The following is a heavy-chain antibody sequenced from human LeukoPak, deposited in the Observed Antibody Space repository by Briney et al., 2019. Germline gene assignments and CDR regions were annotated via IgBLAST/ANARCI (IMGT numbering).Heavy chain of an antibody. D-gene: IGHD5-18*01. CDR2: IYHSGST. J-gene: IGHJ4*02. CDR3: ASTGRGYSYGLFDY. Sequence: SETLSLTCTVSGYSISSGYYWGWIRQPPGKGLEWIGSIYHSGSTYYNPSLKSRVTISVDTSKNQFSLKLSSVTAADTAVYYCASTGRGYSYGLFDYWGQGTLATVSS. V-gene: IGHV4-38-2*02. CDR1: GYSISSGYY.